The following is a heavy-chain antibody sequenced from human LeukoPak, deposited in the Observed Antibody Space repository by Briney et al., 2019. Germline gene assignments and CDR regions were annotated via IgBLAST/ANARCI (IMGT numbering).Heavy chain of an antibody. J-gene: IGHJ4*02. V-gene: IGHV3-11*06. CDR1: GFTFSDSY. CDR2: ISSSSSDT. D-gene: IGHD5-24*01. Sequence: GGSLRLSCAASGFTFSDSYMSWIRQTPGKRLEWLSYISSSSSDTNYADSVKGRFTISRDNAKNSLYLQMNSLRAEDTAVYYCARGSRTIELGDDYWGRGTLVTVSS. CDR3: ARGSRTIELGDDY.